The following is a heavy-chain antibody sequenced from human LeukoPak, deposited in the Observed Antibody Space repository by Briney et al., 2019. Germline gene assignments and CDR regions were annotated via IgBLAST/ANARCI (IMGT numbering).Heavy chain of an antibody. CDR3: TRGAPQADVFDI. Sequence: PGGSLRLSCAASGFTFSVTWMSWVRQAPGRGLEWVGRFKSKAAGGTTDYAAPVAGRFTMSRDDSKNMLYLQMNSLKTEDTAVYYCTRGAPQADVFDIWGQETMVTVSS. J-gene: IGHJ3*02. D-gene: IGHD1-26*01. CDR2: FKSKAAGGTT. V-gene: IGHV3-15*01. CDR1: GFTFSVTW.